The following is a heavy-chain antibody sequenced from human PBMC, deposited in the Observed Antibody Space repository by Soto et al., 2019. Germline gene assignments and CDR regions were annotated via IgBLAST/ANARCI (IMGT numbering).Heavy chain of an antibody. CDR3: AQLPWEEMWPGDPVVN. V-gene: IGHV2-5*02. CDR2: IFWDDDK. CDR1: GFSLSTSGVG. Sequence: QITLKESGPMLVKPTQTLTLTCTFSGFSLSTSGVGVGWIRQPPGKALEWLGIIFWDDDKRYRPSLKRRVSITKDTSKNQLVLTMTNMDPVDTATYYCAQLPWEEMWPGDPVVNWGQGTPVTFSS. D-gene: IGHD1-26*01. J-gene: IGHJ4*02.